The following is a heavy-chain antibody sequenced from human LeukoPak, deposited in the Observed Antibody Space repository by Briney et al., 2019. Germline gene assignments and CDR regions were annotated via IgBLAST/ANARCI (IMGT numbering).Heavy chain of an antibody. Sequence: GGSLRLSCAASGFTFSSYEMNWVRQAPGKGLEWVSYISSSGSTIYYADSVKGRFTISRDNAKNSLYLQMNSLRAADTAVYYCARLEDREGLYYFDYWGQGTLVTVSS. D-gene: IGHD2-15*01. CDR2: ISSSGSTI. CDR3: ARLEDREGLYYFDY. CDR1: GFTFSSYE. J-gene: IGHJ4*02. V-gene: IGHV3-48*03.